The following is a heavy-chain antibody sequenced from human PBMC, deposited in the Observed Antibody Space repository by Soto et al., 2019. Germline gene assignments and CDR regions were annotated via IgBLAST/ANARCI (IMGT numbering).Heavy chain of an antibody. V-gene: IGHV2-5*01. CDR1: GFSLYTSGVG. Sequence: QITLKESGPTLVKPTQTLTLTCTFSGFSLYTSGVGVGWIRQPPGKALEWLALIYWNDDKRYSPSLQSRLTITKDTSKNQVVLTMTNMDPVDTATYSCAHLGTNRRIAQGYFDCWGQGTLVTVSS. CDR3: AHLGTNRRIAQGYFDC. J-gene: IGHJ4*02. D-gene: IGHD1-7*01. CDR2: IYWNDDK.